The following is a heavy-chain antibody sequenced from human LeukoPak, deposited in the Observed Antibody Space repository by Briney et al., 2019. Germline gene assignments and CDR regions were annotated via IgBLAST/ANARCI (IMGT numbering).Heavy chain of an antibody. D-gene: IGHD6-19*01. CDR1: GFSVSSNY. CDR2: IYTGGTT. V-gene: IGHV3-66*02. CDR3: ARDKLGSGYSSDFDC. J-gene: IGHJ4*02. Sequence: GGSLRLSCAASGFSVSSNYKNWVRQAPGMGLEWVSAIYTGGTTYYADSVKGRFTISRDNSKNTLYLQMSSLRAEDSAVYFCARDKLGSGYSSDFDCWGQGTLVTVSS.